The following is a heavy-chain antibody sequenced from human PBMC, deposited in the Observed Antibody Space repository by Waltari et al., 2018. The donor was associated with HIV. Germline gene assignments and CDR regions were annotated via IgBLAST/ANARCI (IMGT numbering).Heavy chain of an antibody. V-gene: IGHV1-3*01. Sequence: QVQLVQSGAEVKKPGASVKVSCMASGINFNSDAVHWVRQDPGQGLEWLGSITVGTIVSRDSQRFQGRLTFTRDTSETTIFMELRSLKSEDTAVYFCAGGSAWLVNVLEIWGQGTLVTVSS. CDR2: ITVGTIVS. J-gene: IGHJ4*02. CDR1: GINFNSDA. D-gene: IGHD5-12*01. CDR3: AGGSAWLVNVLEI.